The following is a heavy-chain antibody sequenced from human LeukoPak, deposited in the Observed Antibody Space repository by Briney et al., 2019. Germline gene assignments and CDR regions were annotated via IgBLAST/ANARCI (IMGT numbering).Heavy chain of an antibody. CDR2: INHSGST. Sequence: SETLSLTCAVYGGSFSGYYWSWIRQPPGKGLEWIGEINHSGSTNYNPSLKSRVTISVDTSKNQFSLKLSSVTAADTAVYYCAGGPGSWYKNWFDPWGQGTLVTVSS. J-gene: IGHJ5*02. D-gene: IGHD6-13*01. CDR3: AGGPGSWYKNWFDP. CDR1: GGSFSGYY. V-gene: IGHV4-34*01.